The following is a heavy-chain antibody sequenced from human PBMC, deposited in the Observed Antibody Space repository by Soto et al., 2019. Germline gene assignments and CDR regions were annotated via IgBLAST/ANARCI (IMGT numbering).Heavy chain of an antibody. J-gene: IGHJ5*02. CDR1: VDNISSGGYY. V-gene: IGHV4-31*03. D-gene: IGHD2-2*01. CDR3: ARLNPIVVVPKPMGWFDP. CDR2: IFYSGYN. Sequence: SETLSITCTLSVDNISSGGYYWSGIRQSPGKGLEWIGYIFYSGYNYYNPSLKSRLSISVDTSKNQFSLRLTSVTAADTAVYFCARLNPIVVVPKPMGWFDPWGQGTMVTVSS.